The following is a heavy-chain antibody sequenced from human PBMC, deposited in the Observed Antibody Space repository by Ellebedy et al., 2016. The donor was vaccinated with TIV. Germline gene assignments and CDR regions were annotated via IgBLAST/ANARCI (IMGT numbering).Heavy chain of an antibody. V-gene: IGHV4-31*03. D-gene: IGHD3-16*01. Sequence: SETLSLTCTVSGGSISSGGYYWGWVRHHPGKGLECVGYIYYSGRTYYNPSLTSRLSISVDTSKNQFSLKLTSVTAADTAVYYCARDFHDYGIDAFDVWGQGILVTVSS. CDR2: IYYSGRT. CDR1: GGSISSGGYY. CDR3: ARDFHDYGIDAFDV. J-gene: IGHJ3*01.